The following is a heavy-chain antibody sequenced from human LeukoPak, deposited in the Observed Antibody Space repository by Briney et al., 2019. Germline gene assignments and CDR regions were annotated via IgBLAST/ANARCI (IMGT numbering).Heavy chain of an antibody. J-gene: IGHJ6*03. V-gene: IGHV3-30-3*01. CDR1: GFTFSSYA. Sequence: GGSLRLSCAASGFTFSSYAMHWVRQAPGKGLEWVAVISYDGSNKYYADSVKGRFTISRDNSKNTLYLQMNSLRAEDTAVYYCARDRLGNYGYYYMDVWGKGTTVTVSS. CDR3: ARDRLGNYGYYYMDV. D-gene: IGHD5-12*01. CDR2: ISYDGSNK.